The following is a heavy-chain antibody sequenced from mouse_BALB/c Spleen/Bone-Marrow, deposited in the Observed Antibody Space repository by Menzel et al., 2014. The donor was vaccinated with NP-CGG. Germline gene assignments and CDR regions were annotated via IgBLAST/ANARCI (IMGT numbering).Heavy chain of an antibody. CDR1: GYAFTNYL. Sequence: VQLQQSGAELVRPGTSVKVSCKASGYAFTNYLIEWVKLRPVQGLEWIGVINPGSGGANYNAKFKGEATLTADKSSSTAYMQLSSLTSDDSAVYFCAREWTARAVDYWGQGTTLTVSS. D-gene: IGHD3-2*01. J-gene: IGHJ2*01. V-gene: IGHV1-54*01. CDR2: INPGSGGA. CDR3: AREWTARAVDY.